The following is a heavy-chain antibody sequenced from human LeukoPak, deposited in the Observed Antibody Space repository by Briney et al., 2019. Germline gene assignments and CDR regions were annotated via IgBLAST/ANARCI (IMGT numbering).Heavy chain of an antibody. Sequence: ASVKVSCKASGYTFTSYYMHWVRQAPGQGLEWMGWISAYNGNTNYAQKLQGRVTMTTDTSTSTAYMELRSLRSDDTAVYYCARVVEQQLEYYYYYMDVWGKGTTVTVSS. CDR3: ARVVEQQLEYYYYYMDV. CDR2: ISAYNGNT. D-gene: IGHD6-13*01. CDR1: GYTFTSYY. V-gene: IGHV1-18*04. J-gene: IGHJ6*03.